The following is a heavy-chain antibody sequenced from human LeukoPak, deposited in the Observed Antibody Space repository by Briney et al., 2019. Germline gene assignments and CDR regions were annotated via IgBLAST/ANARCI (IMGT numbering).Heavy chain of an antibody. V-gene: IGHV1-69*05. CDR2: IIPIFGTA. CDR1: GGTFSSYA. Sequence: SVKVSCKASGGTFSSYAISWVRQAPGLGLEWRGRIIPIFGTANYAQKFQGRVTITTDESTSTAYMELSSLRSEDTAVYYCAREPYGGNPNFDYWGQGTLVTVSS. J-gene: IGHJ4*02. D-gene: IGHD4-23*01. CDR3: AREPYGGNPNFDY.